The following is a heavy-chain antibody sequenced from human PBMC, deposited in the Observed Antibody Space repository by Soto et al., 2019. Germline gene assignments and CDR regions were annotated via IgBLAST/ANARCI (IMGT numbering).Heavy chain of an antibody. V-gene: IGHV3-7*03. CDR3: VRELGLAY. Sequence: GGALRLSCAASGFTRSNYLMTWVRQAPGKGLEWVANITKDGSQKNYVDSVKGRFTIARDNGQNSLSLQINSLRVEDTAVYYCVRELGLAYWGQGALVTVSS. J-gene: IGHJ4*02. CDR1: GFTRSNYL. D-gene: IGHD7-27*01. CDR2: ITKDGSQK.